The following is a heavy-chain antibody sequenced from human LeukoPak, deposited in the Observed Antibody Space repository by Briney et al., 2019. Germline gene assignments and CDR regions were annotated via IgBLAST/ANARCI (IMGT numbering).Heavy chain of an antibody. V-gene: IGHV3-7*01. CDR1: GFTFSMYW. Sequence: PGGSLRLSSAASGFTFSMYWMSWVRQAPGKGLEWVANIKQDGSEKFYVGSVKGRFTISRDNAKNSLYLQMNSLRAEDTAVYYCARDPSYDILTGYKYAFDVWGQGTMVTVSS. CDR2: IKQDGSEK. J-gene: IGHJ3*01. CDR3: ARDPSYDILTGYKYAFDV. D-gene: IGHD3-9*01.